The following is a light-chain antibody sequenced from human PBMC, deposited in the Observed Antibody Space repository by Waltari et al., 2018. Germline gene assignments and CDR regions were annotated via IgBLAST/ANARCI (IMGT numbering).Light chain of an antibody. CDR1: RTILYSSNSKDY. Sequence: DIVMSLSPDSLATFLREGTTTLSKSSRTILYSSNSKDYLAWYQQKPGQPPNLLISWASTRETGVPDRFSGSGSGTHFTLTISRLQAEDVAVYYCQQYYSIPYTFGQGTKLEI. J-gene: IGKJ2*01. V-gene: IGKV4-1*01. CDR3: QQYYSIPYT. CDR2: WAS.